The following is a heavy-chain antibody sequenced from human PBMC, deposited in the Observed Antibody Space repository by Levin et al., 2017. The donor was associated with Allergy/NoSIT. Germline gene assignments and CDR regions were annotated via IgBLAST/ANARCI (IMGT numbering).Heavy chain of an antibody. D-gene: IGHD2-21*02. CDR1: GFTFNKFG. J-gene: IGHJ3*01. CDR2: ISFDASQE. CDR3: AKIGDCSSGVCFWETLHDAFDV. Sequence: LSLTCAASGFTFNKFGMHWVRQGPGKGLEWVAVISFDASQEYYADSVKGRFTISRDNSKNTLYLQMNSLRPEDTAVYFCAKIGDCSSGVCFWETLHDAFDVWGQGTMVSFSS. V-gene: IGHV3-30*18.